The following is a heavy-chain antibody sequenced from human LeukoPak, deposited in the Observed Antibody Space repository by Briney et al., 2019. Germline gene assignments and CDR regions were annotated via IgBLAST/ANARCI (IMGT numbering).Heavy chain of an antibody. CDR1: GYTFTSYY. J-gene: IGHJ5*02. CDR3: ARDGSGYCSGGSCYSVWFDP. V-gene: IGHV1-46*01. Sequence: ASVKVSCKASGYTFTSYYMHWVRQAPGQGLEWMGIINPSGGSTSYAQKFQGRVTMTRDMSTSTVYMELSSLRSEDTAVYYCARDGSGYCSGGSCYSVWFDPWGQGTLVTVPS. D-gene: IGHD2-15*01. CDR2: INPSGGST.